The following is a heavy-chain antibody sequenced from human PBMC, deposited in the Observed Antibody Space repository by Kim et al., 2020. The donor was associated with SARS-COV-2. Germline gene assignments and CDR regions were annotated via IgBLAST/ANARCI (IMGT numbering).Heavy chain of an antibody. CDR3: ARSYYYDSSGYHPLYYFDY. CDR1: GGSVSSGSYY. CDR2: IYYSGST. D-gene: IGHD3-22*01. J-gene: IGHJ4*02. V-gene: IGHV4-61*01. Sequence: SETLSLTCTVSGGSVSSGSYYWSWIRQPPGKGLEWIGYIYYSGSTNYNPSLKSRVTISVDTSKNQFSLKLSSVTAADTAVYYCARSYYYDSSGYHPLYYFDYWGQGTLVTVSS.